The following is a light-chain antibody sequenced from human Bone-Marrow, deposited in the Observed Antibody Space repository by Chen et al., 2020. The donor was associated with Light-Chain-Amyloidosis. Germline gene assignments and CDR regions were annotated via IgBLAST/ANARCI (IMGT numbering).Light chain of an antibody. CDR3: SSYTITNTLV. J-gene: IGLJ1*01. V-gene: IGLV2-14*01. CDR1: SSDVGGDNH. Sequence: SALSQPAAVPGSPGPSITISCTGTSSDVGGDNHVSWYQQHQDKAPKLMIYEVTNRPSWVPDRFSGAKSDNTASLTISGLQTEDEADYFCSSYTITNTLVFGSGTRVTVL. CDR2: EVT.